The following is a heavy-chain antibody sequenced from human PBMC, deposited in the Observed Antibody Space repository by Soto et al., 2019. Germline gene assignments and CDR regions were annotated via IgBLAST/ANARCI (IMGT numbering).Heavy chain of an antibody. V-gene: IGHV3-66*01. Sequence: GGSLRLSCAASGFTFSDYYMTWVRQAPGKGLEWVSVIYSGGTTYYADSVKGRFTISRDNSKNTLYLQMNSLRAEDTAVYYCARNGDSSDYRGWFDPWGQGTLVTVS. J-gene: IGHJ5*02. CDR1: GFTFSDYY. D-gene: IGHD3-22*01. CDR3: ARNGDSSDYRGWFDP. CDR2: IYSGGTT.